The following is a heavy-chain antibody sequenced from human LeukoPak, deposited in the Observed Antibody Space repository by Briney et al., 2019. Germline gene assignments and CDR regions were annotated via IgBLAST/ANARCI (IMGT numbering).Heavy chain of an antibody. CDR2: ISSSSSYI. V-gene: IGHV3-21*01. CDR1: GFTFDDYG. Sequence: PGGSLRLSCAASGFTFDDYGMSWVRQAPGKGLEWVSSISSSSSYIYYADSVKGRFTISRDNAKNSLYLQMNSLRAEDTAVYYCARVGSSWVTVFDYWGQGTLVTVSS. D-gene: IGHD6-13*01. CDR3: ARVGSSWVTVFDY. J-gene: IGHJ4*02.